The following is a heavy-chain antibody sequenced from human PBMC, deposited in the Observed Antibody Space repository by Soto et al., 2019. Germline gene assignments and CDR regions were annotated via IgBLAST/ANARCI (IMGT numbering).Heavy chain of an antibody. J-gene: IGHJ4*02. Sequence: VKPTQTLTLTCTFSGFSLSSTRMAVGWIRQPPGKALEWLALIYWDDDKRYSPFLKSRLTITKDTSKNQVVLTMSNMDPVDTARYYCAHIVVAGLGYYFDYWGQGTLVTVSS. CDR3: AHIVVAGLGYYFDY. CDR1: GFSLSSTRMA. CDR2: IYWDDDK. V-gene: IGHV2-5*02. D-gene: IGHD6-19*01.